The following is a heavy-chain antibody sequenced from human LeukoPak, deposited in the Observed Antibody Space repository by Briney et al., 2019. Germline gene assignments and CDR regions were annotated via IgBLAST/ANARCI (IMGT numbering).Heavy chain of an antibody. Sequence: ASVTVSCKASGYTFTGYYMHWVRQAPEQGLEWMGWINPNSGGTNYAQKFQGRVTMTRDTSISTAYMELSRLRSDDTAVYYCARSDGYSGYDYEDYWGQGTLVTVSS. CDR1: GYTFTGYY. CDR3: ARSDGYSGYDYEDY. CDR2: INPNSGGT. V-gene: IGHV1-2*02. D-gene: IGHD5-12*01. J-gene: IGHJ4*02.